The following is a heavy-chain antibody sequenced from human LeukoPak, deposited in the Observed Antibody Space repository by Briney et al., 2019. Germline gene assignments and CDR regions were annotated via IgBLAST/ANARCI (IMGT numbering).Heavy chain of an antibody. D-gene: IGHD3-10*01. V-gene: IGHV4-61*02. J-gene: IGHJ6*03. Sequence: SQTLSLTCTVCGGSISSGSYYWRWIRQPAGKGLEWIGRMYTSGSTNYNPSLKSRVTISVDTSKNQFSLKMSSVTAADPALYYCARVRGSGSSYYYYYYMDVSGKGTTVTVSS. CDR3: ARVRGSGSSYYYYYYMDV. CDR1: GGSISSGSYY. CDR2: MYTSGST.